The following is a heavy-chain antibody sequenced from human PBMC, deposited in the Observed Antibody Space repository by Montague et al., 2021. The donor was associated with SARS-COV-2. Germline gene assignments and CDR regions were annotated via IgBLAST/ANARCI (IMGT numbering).Heavy chain of an antibody. Sequence: SETLSLTCTVSGGSISSYYWSWIRQPPGKGLEWIGYIYYSGSTNXNPSLKSRVTMSVDTSKNQFSLKLSSVTAADTAVYYCARTYYDILTGYYNRGAFDIWGQGTMVTVSS. CDR1: GGSISSYY. J-gene: IGHJ3*02. V-gene: IGHV4-59*08. CDR3: ARTYYDILTGYYNRGAFDI. CDR2: IYYSGST. D-gene: IGHD3-9*01.